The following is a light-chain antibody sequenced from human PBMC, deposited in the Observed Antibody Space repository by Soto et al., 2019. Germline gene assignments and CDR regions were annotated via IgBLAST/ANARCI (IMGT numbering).Light chain of an antibody. Sequence: DIQMTQSPSSLSASVGDRVTITCQASHDITSYLNWYQHKPGKAPKLLIYDASILEAGVPSRFSGSGSGTEFTLTITSLQHEDFASYYCQQTYSVPWTFGQGTEVA. CDR3: QQTYSVPWT. J-gene: IGKJ1*01. CDR2: DAS. V-gene: IGKV1-33*01. CDR1: HDITSY.